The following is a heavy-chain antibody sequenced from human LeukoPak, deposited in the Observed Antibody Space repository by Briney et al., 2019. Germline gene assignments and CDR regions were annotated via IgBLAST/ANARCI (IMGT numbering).Heavy chain of an antibody. V-gene: IGHV3-7*02. CDR3: ATNLNYDREFDY. CDR1: GFTFSSYW. J-gene: IGHJ4*02. D-gene: IGHD3-22*01. CDR2: IKQDGSEK. Sequence: GGSLRLSCAASGFTFSSYWMSWVRQAPGKGLEWVANIKQDGSEKYYVDSVKGRFTISRDNAKNSLYLQVNSLRAEDTAVYYCATNLNYDREFDYWGQGTLVTVSS.